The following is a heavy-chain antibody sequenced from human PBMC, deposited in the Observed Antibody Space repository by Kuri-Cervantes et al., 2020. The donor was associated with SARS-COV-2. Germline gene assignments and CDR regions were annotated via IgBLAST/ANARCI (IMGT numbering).Heavy chain of an antibody. CDR3: ARIGYGGSYFGFDY. Sequence: ASVKVSCKASGYTFTSYGISWVRQAPGQGLEWMGWISAYNGNTNYAQKLQGRVTMTEDTSTDTAYMELSSLRSDDTAVYYCARIGYGGSYFGFDYWGQGTLVTVSS. D-gene: IGHD1-26*01. V-gene: IGHV1-18*01. CDR1: GYTFTSYG. CDR2: ISAYNGNT. J-gene: IGHJ4*02.